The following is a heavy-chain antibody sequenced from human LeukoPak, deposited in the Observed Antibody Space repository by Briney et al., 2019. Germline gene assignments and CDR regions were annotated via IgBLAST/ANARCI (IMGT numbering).Heavy chain of an antibody. CDR1: GITFSSHW. CDR2: INSDGSST. J-gene: IGHJ4*02. CDR3: AREWSGFGELPDY. D-gene: IGHD3-10*01. V-gene: IGHV3-74*01. Sequence: GGSLRLSCAASGITFSSHWMHWVRQAPGKGLVWVSRINSDGSSTSYADSVKGRFTISRDNAKNTLYLQMSSLRVEDMAVYYCAREWSGFGELPDYWGQGTLVTVSS.